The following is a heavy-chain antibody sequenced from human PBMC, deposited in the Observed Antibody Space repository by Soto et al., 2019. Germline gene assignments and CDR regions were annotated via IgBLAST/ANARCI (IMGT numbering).Heavy chain of an antibody. CDR1: GYMFSNYD. J-gene: IGHJ4*02. CDR2: MNPDSDKT. Sequence: XSVKVSCKASGYMFSNYDIIWVRQATGQGLEWMGWMNPDSDKTDYAQKFQGRVTMTGNTSISTAYMELTALTYEDTAIYYCARPGARYCGGDCYSSHWGQGTLVTASS. D-gene: IGHD2-21*02. CDR3: ARPGARYCGGDCYSSH. V-gene: IGHV1-8*01.